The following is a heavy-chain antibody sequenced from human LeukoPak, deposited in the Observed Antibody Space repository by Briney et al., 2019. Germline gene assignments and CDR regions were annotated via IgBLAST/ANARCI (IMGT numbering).Heavy chain of an antibody. V-gene: IGHV1-2*02. D-gene: IGHD2-8*01. CDR2: ISPNSGDT. J-gene: IGHJ4*02. CDR3: ARVEYKYADF. CDR1: GYTFTAYD. Sequence: ASVKVACKASGYTFTAYDIHWMRQSPRQGLEWLGWISPNSGDTNYAQKFQGRVTMTSDSSISTVFMDLSRLSSDDTAVYFCARVEYKYADFWGQGSQVTVSS.